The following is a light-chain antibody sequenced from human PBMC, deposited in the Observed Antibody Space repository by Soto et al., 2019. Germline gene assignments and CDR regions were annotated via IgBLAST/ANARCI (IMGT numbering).Light chain of an antibody. V-gene: IGLV1-51*01. J-gene: IGLJ3*02. CDR1: SSNIGDNS. CDR2: DNN. CDR3: ATWDSALSAGV. Sequence: QSVLTQPPSMSAAPGQMVAISCSGTSSNIGDNSVSWYQHFPGTAPKDLIYDNNRRPSGIPDRFSGSKSGTSATLTIIGLQTGDEADYYCATWDSALSAGVFGGGTKLTVL.